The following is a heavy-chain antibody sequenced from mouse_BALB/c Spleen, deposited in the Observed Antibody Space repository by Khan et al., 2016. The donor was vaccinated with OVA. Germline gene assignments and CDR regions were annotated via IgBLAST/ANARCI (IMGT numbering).Heavy chain of an antibody. CDR2: INPSSGST. CDR1: GYTFSTYW. CDR3: AGDRIDY. Sequence: QVQLKQSGPELAKPGASVKMSCKASGYTFSTYWIHWVKQRPGKGLEWIGYINPSSGSTYYNQMFNDKATLTTDKSSSTDYMQLSSLTSEDSAVYYGAGDRIDYWGQGTTLTVSA. V-gene: IGHV1-7*01. J-gene: IGHJ2*01.